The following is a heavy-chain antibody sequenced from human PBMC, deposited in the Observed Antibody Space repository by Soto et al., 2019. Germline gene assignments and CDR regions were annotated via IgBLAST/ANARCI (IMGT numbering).Heavy chain of an antibody. CDR3: AISTGGTANGMGV. Sequence: EVQVVESGGGLVQPGRSLRLSCAASGFSFDDYAMHWVRQAPGKGLEWVSGISWNSGTIGYADSVKGRFTISRDNAKNSLYLHMNTLRAEDTALYYCAISTGGTANGMGVWGQGTTVTVSS. CDR2: ISWNSGTI. CDR1: GFSFDDYA. D-gene: IGHD2-8*02. V-gene: IGHV3-9*01. J-gene: IGHJ6*02.